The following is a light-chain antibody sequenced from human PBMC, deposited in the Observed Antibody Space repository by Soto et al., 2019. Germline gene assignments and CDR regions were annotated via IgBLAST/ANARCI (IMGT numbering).Light chain of an antibody. V-gene: IGLV1-44*01. CDR2: SNN. J-gene: IGLJ1*01. CDR1: SSNIGSNT. Sequence: QSVLTQPPSASGTPGQSVTVSCSGSSSNIGSNTVTWYQQLPGTPPILLLYSNNLRSSGVPDRFSGSRSGTSASLAISGLQSEDEADYYCQSYDSSLSGFYVFGTGTKLTVL. CDR3: QSYDSSLSGFYV.